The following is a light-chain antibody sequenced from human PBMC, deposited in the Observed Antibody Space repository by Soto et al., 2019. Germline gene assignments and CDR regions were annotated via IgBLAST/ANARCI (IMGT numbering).Light chain of an antibody. Sequence: DIHMTHSPSTLSASLGDRFTITCRASQSINRLLAWYQQKPGQAPKLLIYDASNLESGVPSRFSGSGSGTEFALTISGLQPDDFGSYYCQQYNRYSLTFGGGTKVDIK. J-gene: IGKJ4*01. CDR2: DAS. CDR1: QSINRL. CDR3: QQYNRYSLT. V-gene: IGKV1-5*01.